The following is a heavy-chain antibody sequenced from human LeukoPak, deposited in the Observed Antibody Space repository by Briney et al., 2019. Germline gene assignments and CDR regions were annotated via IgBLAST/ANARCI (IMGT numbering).Heavy chain of an antibody. CDR2: ISAYNGNT. J-gene: IGHJ3*02. V-gene: IGHV1-18*01. CDR1: GYTFTSYG. D-gene: IGHD3-22*01. CDR3: ARDLFDYDSSGYYYRDAFDI. Sequence: AASVKVSCKASGYTFTSYGISWVRQAPGQGLEWMGWISAYNGNTNCAQKLQGRVTMTTDTSTSTAYMELRSLRSDDTAVYYCARDLFDYDSSGYYYRDAFDIWGQGTMVTVSS.